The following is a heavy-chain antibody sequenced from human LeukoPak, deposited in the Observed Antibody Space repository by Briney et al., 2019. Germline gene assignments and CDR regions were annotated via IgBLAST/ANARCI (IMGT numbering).Heavy chain of an antibody. Sequence: GGSLRLSCAASGFTFSSYGMHWVRQAPGKGLEWVAVISYDGSNKYYADSVKGRFTISRDNSKNSLYLQMNSLRAEDTAVYYCARTSSSWDFDYWGQGTLVTVSS. V-gene: IGHV3-30*03. D-gene: IGHD6-13*01. CDR3: ARTSSSWDFDY. J-gene: IGHJ4*02. CDR1: GFTFSSYG. CDR2: ISYDGSNK.